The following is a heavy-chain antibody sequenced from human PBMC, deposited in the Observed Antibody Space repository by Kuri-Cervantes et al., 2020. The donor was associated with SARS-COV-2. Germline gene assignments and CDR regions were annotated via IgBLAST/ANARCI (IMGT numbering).Heavy chain of an antibody. D-gene: IGHD6-19*01. J-gene: IGHJ4*02. CDR1: GFTFSRYW. CDR3: ARAPTLPVAGGFDY. Sequence: GGSLKISCTASGFTFSRYWIHWVRQAPGKGLVWVSRISTDGSSTSYADSVKGRFTISRDNVKNTLYLEMNSLGAEDTAVYYCARAPTLPVAGGFDYWGQGTLVTVSS. V-gene: IGHV3-74*01. CDR2: ISTDGSST.